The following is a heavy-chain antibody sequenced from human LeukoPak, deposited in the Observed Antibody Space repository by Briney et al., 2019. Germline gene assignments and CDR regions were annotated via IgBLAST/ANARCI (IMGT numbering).Heavy chain of an antibody. CDR1: GFAFNTYD. CDR2: VSSDGTNK. V-gene: IGHV3-30-3*01. J-gene: IGHJ4*02. D-gene: IGHD3-10*01. CDR3: ASDWRMVRGLIKGVIEY. Sequence: GGSLRLSCAASGFAFNTYDMHWVRQAPGKGLEWVADVSSDGTNKYYGDSVKGRFTISRDNSKTILYLQMNSLRVEDTAVYYCASDWRMVRGLIKGVIEYWGQGTLVTVSS.